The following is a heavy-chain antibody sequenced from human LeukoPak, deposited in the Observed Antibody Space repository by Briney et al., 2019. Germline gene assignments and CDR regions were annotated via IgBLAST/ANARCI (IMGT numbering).Heavy chain of an antibody. CDR2: ISGSGGST. D-gene: IGHD6-6*01. Sequence: GGSLRLSCAASGFTFTSYAMSWVRQAPGKGLEWVSAISGSGGSTYHADSVKGRFTISRDNSKSTLYLQMNSLRAEDTAVYYCAKMGVVAARPGTFDYWGQGTLVTVSS. CDR1: GFTFTSYA. V-gene: IGHV3-23*01. J-gene: IGHJ4*02. CDR3: AKMGVVAARPGTFDY.